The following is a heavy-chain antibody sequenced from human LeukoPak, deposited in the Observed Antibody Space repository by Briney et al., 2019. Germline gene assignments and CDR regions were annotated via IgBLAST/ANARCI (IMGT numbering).Heavy chain of an antibody. D-gene: IGHD6-13*01. CDR3: ERHEYSSSTNFDY. CDR2: IYYSGST. Sequence: SETLSLTCTVSGGSISSYYWSWIRQLPGKGLEWIGYIYYSGSTNYNPSLKSRVTISVDTSKNQFSLKLSSVTAADTAVYYCERHEYSSSTNFDYWGQGTLVTVSS. V-gene: IGHV4-59*08. CDR1: GGSISSYY. J-gene: IGHJ4*02.